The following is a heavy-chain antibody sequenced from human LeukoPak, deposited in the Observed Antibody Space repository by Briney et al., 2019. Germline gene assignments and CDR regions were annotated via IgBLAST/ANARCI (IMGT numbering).Heavy chain of an antibody. D-gene: IGHD4-11*01. V-gene: IGHV1-46*01. CDR1: GYTFTSYY. CDR2: INPSGGST. CDR3: ARWTTTYLDH. J-gene: IGHJ4*02. Sequence: ASVKVSCKASGYTFTSYYVHWVRQAPGQGLEWMGIINPSGGSTNFAQKFQGRVTMTTDTSTITVYMELSSLRSEDTAVYYCARWTTTYLDHWGQGTLVTVSS.